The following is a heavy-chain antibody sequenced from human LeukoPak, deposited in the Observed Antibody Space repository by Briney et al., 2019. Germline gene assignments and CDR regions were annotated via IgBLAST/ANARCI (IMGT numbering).Heavy chain of an antibody. CDR3: ARDLLTTVVTPIYAFDI. CDR2: INPSGGST. J-gene: IGHJ3*02. Sequence: ASVKVSCKASGYTFTSYYMHWVRQAPGQGLEWMGIINPSGGSTSYAQKFQGRVTMTRDTSTSTVYMELSSLRSEDTAVYYCARDLLTTVVTPIYAFDIWGQGTMVTVSS. D-gene: IGHD4-23*01. V-gene: IGHV1-46*01. CDR1: GYTFTSYY.